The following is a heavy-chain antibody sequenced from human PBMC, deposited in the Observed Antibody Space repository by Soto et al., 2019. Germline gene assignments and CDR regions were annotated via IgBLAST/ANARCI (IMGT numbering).Heavy chain of an antibody. D-gene: IGHD4-17*01. Sequence: SLRLSCAASGFTFSSYAMHWVRQAPGKGLEWVAVISYDGSNKYYADSVKGRFTISRDNSKNTLYLQMNSLRAEDTAVYYCARDLDYGDITRTDYWGQGTLVTVSS. J-gene: IGHJ4*02. V-gene: IGHV3-30-3*01. CDR1: GFTFSSYA. CDR3: ARDLDYGDITRTDY. CDR2: ISYDGSNK.